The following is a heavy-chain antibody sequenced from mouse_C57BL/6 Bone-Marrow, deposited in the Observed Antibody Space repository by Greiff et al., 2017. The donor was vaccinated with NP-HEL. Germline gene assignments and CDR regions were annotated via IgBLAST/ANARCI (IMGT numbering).Heavy chain of an antibody. CDR2: IDPANGNT. J-gene: IGHJ4*01. CDR3: ARSLYYYGSSPYAMDY. V-gene: IGHV14-3*01. D-gene: IGHD1-1*01. CDR1: GFNIKNTY. Sequence: DVQLQESVAELVRPGASVKLSCTASGFNIKNTYMHWVKQRPEQGLAWIGRIDPANGNTKYAPKFPGKATVTADTSSNTAYLQLSSLTSEDTAIYYCARSLYYYGSSPYAMDYWGQGTSVTVSS.